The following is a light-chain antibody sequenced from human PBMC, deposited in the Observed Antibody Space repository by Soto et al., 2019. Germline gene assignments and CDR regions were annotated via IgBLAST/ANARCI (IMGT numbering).Light chain of an antibody. CDR2: DAS. J-gene: IGKJ1*01. V-gene: IGKV1-5*01. Sequence: DIQMTQSPSTVSASVGDTVTITCRASQSISTRLAWYQQKAGKAPKVLIYDASRLESGVPSRFSGSGSGTEFTITISRLQPDDFESYYCQQYDSYSWTCGHGTKVDIK. CDR3: QQYDSYSWT. CDR1: QSISTR.